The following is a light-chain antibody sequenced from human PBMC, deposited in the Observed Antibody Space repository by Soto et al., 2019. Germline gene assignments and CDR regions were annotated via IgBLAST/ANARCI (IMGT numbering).Light chain of an antibody. CDR1: QGISNS. Sequence: DIQMTQSPSSLSASVGDRITITCRASQGISNSLAWYQQKPGKVPKLLIYGASTLHSGVPSRFSGSGSGTDFTLTISSLQPEDVATYYCQKYYSAPFTFGPGTKVDIK. V-gene: IGKV1-27*01. CDR2: GAS. J-gene: IGKJ3*01. CDR3: QKYYSAPFT.